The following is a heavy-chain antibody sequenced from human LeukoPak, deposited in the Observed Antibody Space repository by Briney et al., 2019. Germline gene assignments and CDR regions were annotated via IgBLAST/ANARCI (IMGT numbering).Heavy chain of an antibody. CDR1: GYSFTSYW. Sequence: GESLKISCKGSGYSFTSYWIGWVRQMPGKGLEWMGIIYPGDSDTRYSPSFQGQVTISADKSISTAYLQWSSLKASDTAIYYCARLNYGSGTFNWFDPWGQGTLVTVSS. D-gene: IGHD3-10*01. CDR2: IYPGDSDT. CDR3: ARLNYGSGTFNWFDP. V-gene: IGHV5-51*01. J-gene: IGHJ5*02.